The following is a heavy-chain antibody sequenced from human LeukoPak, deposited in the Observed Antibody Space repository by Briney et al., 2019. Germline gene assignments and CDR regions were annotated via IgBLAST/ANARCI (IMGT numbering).Heavy chain of an antibody. CDR3: ARETLNGGQVVPANY. CDR2: IKEDGSGK. J-gene: IGHJ4*02. Sequence: GGSLRLSCVASGFTLSNYWMTWVRQAPGKGLEWVANIKEDGSGKYYVDSVKGRFTISRDNAKNSLYLQMNSLRVEDTAIYYCARETLNGGQVVPANYWGQGTLVTVSS. CDR1: GFTLSNYW. V-gene: IGHV3-7*01. D-gene: IGHD2-2*01.